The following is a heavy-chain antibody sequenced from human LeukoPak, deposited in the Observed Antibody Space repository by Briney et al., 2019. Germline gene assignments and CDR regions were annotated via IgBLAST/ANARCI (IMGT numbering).Heavy chain of an antibody. Sequence: PSQTLSLTCTVSGASVSSDGFYWSWLRQLPGKGLEWIGYIYYTGFTYCKPSLKSRVTMSVDTSQNQFSLRMSSMAAADTAVYYCARAGLGIENYYYYMDVWGKGTTVTVSS. D-gene: IGHD1-14*01. J-gene: IGHJ6*03. CDR2: IYYTGFT. CDR3: ARAGLGIENYYYYMDV. CDR1: GASVSSDGFY. V-gene: IGHV4-31*03.